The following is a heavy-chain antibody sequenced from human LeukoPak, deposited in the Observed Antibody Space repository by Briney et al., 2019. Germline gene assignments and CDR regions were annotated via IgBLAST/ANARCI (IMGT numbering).Heavy chain of an antibody. CDR3: ARGVLRFLEWSPLDY. V-gene: IGHV1-46*01. Sequence: GASVKVSCKASGYTFTSYYMHWVRQAPGQGLEWMGIINPSGGSTSYAQKFQGRVTMTRDTSTSTVSMELSSLRSEDTAVYYCARGVLRFLEWSPLDYWGQGTLVTVSS. J-gene: IGHJ4*02. CDR1: GYTFTSYY. D-gene: IGHD3-3*01. CDR2: INPSGGST.